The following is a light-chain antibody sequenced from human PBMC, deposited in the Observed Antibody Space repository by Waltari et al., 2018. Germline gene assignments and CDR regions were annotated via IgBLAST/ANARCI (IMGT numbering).Light chain of an antibody. J-gene: IGLJ3*02. Sequence: QSILTQPPAVSGAPAQRVTISCHGSSSNIGAGPGVHCYQAFPGTAPKLLIYGNNNRPSGVPDRFSGSKSGSSASLAINGLQAEDEADYYCQSFDSNVRGGVVFGGGTKVTVL. V-gene: IGLV1-40*01. CDR1: SSNIGAGPG. CDR3: QSFDSNVRGGVV. CDR2: GNN.